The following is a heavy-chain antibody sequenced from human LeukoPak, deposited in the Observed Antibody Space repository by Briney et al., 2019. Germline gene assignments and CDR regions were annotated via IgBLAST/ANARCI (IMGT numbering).Heavy chain of an antibody. D-gene: IGHD3-3*01. CDR2: IIPIFGTA. J-gene: IGHJ6*02. Sequence: GASVKVSYKASGGTFSSYAISWVRQAPGQGLEWMGGIIPIFGTANYAQKFQGRVTITADESTSTAYMELSSLRSEDTAVYYCARVEVDTDPLDYYYGMDVWGQGTTVTVSS. V-gene: IGHV1-69*13. CDR3: ARVEVDTDPLDYYYGMDV. CDR1: GGTFSSYA.